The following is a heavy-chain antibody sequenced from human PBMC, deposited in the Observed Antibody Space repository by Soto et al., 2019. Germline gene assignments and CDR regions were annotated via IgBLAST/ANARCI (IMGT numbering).Heavy chain of an antibody. CDR1: GGTFSSYA. V-gene: IGHV1-69*01. D-gene: IGHD6-6*01. Sequence: QVQLVQSGAEVKKPGSSVKVSCKASGGTFSSYAISWVRQAPGQGLEWMGGIIPIFGTANYAQKCQGIITITASESTSGAYMVLSSVSSEDTAVYYCAGPLGSSSPTDAFDLWGQGTMVTVSS. CDR3: AGPLGSSSPTDAFDL. CDR2: IIPIFGTA. J-gene: IGHJ3*01.